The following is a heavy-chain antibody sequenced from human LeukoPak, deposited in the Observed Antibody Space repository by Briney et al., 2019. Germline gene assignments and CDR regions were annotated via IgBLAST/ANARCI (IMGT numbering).Heavy chain of an antibody. J-gene: IGHJ4*02. D-gene: IGHD3-3*01. CDR3: ARQERFLESLPHGDS. V-gene: IGHV4-39*01. Sequence: SETPSLTCTVSGGSISSSSYYWAWIRQPPGKGLEWIGSIYYSGTTYYNPSLTSRVTISVDTSKNQFSLKLSSVTAADTAVYYCARQERFLESLPHGDSWGQGTLVTVSS. CDR1: GGSISSSSYY. CDR2: IYYSGTT.